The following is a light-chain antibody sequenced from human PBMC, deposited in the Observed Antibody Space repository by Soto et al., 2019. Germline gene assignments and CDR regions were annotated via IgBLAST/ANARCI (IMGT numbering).Light chain of an antibody. CDR3: QQYDSSPRT. J-gene: IGKJ1*01. V-gene: IGKV3-20*01. Sequence: GLPQPPGCLSLSPAATAALSCRASQSVSNNYLAWYQQKPGLAPRLLISGTSNRAAGIPDRFSGSGSGTEFTLTISRLEPEDFAVYYCQQYDSSPRTFGQGTKVDI. CDR1: QSVSNNY. CDR2: GTS.